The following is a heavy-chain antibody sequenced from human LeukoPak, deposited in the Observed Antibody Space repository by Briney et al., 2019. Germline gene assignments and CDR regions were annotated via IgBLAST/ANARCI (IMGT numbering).Heavy chain of an antibody. J-gene: IGHJ4*02. CDR3: ARTTTVTLNFDY. CDR1: GYTFTSYW. CDR2: IYPGDSDT. D-gene: IGHD4-17*01. V-gene: IGHV5-51*01. Sequence: PGASLQISCKGSGYTFTSYWIGWVRQLPGKGLEWMGIIYPGDSDTRYSPSFQGQVTISADKSISTAYLQWSSLKASDTAMYYCARTTTVTLNFDYWGQGTLVTVSS.